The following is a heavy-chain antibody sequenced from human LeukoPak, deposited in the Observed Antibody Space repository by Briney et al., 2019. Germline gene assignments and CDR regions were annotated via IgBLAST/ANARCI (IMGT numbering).Heavy chain of an antibody. CDR3: AKGAYYDSSGWH. D-gene: IGHD3-22*01. V-gene: IGHV3-23*01. CDR2: ISGSGGST. CDR1: GFTFSSYA. Sequence: PGGSLRLSCAASGFTFSSYAMSWVRQAPGKGLEWVSAISGSGGSTYYADSVKGRFTISRDNSKNTLYLQMSSLRAEDAAVYYCAKGAYYDSSGWHWGQGTLVTVSS. J-gene: IGHJ4*02.